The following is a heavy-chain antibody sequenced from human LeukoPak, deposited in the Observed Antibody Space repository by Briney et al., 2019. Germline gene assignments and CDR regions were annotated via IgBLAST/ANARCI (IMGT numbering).Heavy chain of an antibody. CDR2: ISWNSGSI. CDR1: GFTFSSYA. V-gene: IGHV3-9*03. J-gene: IGHJ4*02. D-gene: IGHD6-19*01. Sequence: GGSLRLSCAASGFTFSSYAMSWVRQAPGRGLEWVSGISWNSGSIGYADSVKGRFTISRDNAKNSLYLQMNSLRAEDMALYYCAKETSYSSGWYSSFDYWGQGTLVTVSS. CDR3: AKETSYSSGWYSSFDY.